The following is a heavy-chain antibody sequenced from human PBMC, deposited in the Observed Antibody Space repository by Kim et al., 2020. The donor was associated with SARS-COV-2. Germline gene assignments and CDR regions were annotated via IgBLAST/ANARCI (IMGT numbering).Heavy chain of an antibody. V-gene: IGHV4-34*01. J-gene: IGHJ4*02. D-gene: IGHD6-13*01. CDR1: GGSFSGYY. CDR2: INHSGST. Sequence: SETLSLTCAVYGGSFSGYYWSWIRQPPGKGLEWIGEINHSGSTNYNPSLKSRVTISVDTSKNQFSLKLSSVTAADTAVYYCARAAAGLNYHYFDYWGQGT. CDR3: ARAAAGLNYHYFDY.